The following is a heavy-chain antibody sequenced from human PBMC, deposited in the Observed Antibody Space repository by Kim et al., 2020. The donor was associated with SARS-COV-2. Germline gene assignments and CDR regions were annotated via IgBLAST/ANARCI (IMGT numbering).Heavy chain of an antibody. CDR2: SWFGGTNT. J-gene: IGHJ4*01. D-gene: IGHD3-10*01. CDR1: GFTFSHFA. CDR3: ARGSGSGFNREDYFFDY. V-gene: IGHV3-33*08. Sequence: GGSLRLSCSVSGFTFSHFAMHWVRQTPGKGLEWVAVSWFGGTNTYYADSVKGRFTISRDSSNNTLYLQLSRLGGEDTAIYYCARGSGSGFNREDYFFDYCSQGTLPT.